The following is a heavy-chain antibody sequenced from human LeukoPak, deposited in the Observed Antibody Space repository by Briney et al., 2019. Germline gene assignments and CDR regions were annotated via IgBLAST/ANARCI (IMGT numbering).Heavy chain of an antibody. Sequence: GGSLRLSCAASGFTFSDYYMSWLRQAPGKGLEWVSYISSSGSTIYYADSVKGRFTISRDNAKNSLYLQMNSLRAEDTAVYYCARVGDPYYYYMDVWGKGTTVTVSS. CDR2: ISSSGSTI. V-gene: IGHV3-11*04. CDR3: ARVGDPYYYYMDV. CDR1: GFTFSDYY. J-gene: IGHJ6*03.